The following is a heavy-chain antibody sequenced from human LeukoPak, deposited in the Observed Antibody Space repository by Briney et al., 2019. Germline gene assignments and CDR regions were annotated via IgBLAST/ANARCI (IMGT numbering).Heavy chain of an antibody. J-gene: IGHJ6*02. Sequence: ETLSLTCAVYGGSFSGYYWSWIRQPPGKGLEWIGEINHSGSTNYNPSLKSRVTISVDTSKNQFSLKLSSVTAADTAVYYCARARYYDFWSGYSRGYYYYGMDVWGQGTTVTVSS. CDR2: INHSGST. V-gene: IGHV4-34*01. CDR1: GGSFSGYY. CDR3: ARARYYDFWSGYSRGYYYYGMDV. D-gene: IGHD3-3*01.